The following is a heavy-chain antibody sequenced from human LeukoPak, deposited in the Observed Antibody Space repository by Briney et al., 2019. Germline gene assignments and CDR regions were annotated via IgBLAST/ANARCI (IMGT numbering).Heavy chain of an antibody. CDR3: ARGRLSSYYDFWSGYYLLDY. CDR1: GFTFSSYW. V-gene: IGHV3-74*01. D-gene: IGHD3-3*01. Sequence: GGSLRLSCAASGFTFSSYWMHWVRQAPGKGLVWVSRINTDGSSTSYADSVKGRFTISRDNAKNTLYLQMNSLRAEDTAVYYCARGRLSSYYDFWSGYYLLDYWGQGTLVTVSS. CDR2: INTDGSST. J-gene: IGHJ4*02.